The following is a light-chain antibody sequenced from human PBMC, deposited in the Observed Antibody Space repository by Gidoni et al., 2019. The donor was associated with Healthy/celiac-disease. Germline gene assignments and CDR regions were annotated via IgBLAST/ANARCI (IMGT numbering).Light chain of an antibody. Sequence: AIRMTQSPSSFSASTGDRVTITCRASQGISSYLAWYQQKPEKAPMLLIYAASTLQSGVPSRFSGRGSGTDFTLTISCLQSEDFATYYCQQYYSYPLTFGGGTKVEIK. J-gene: IGKJ4*01. CDR2: AAS. CDR3: QQYYSYPLT. V-gene: IGKV1-8*01. CDR1: QGISSY.